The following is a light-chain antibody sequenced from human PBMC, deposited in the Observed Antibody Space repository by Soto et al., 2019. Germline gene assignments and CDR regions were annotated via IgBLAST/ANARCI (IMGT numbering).Light chain of an antibody. J-gene: IGKJ5*01. CDR3: KESNIWLRT. CDR1: QLFSSN. Sequence: EIVMMQSPATLSVSPGESVTLSCRASQLFSSNLAWYQHKPGQAPRLPIYGVSTRDTGVPDRFSGSASGTEFTLTICCLQSEDCAVYYCKESNIWLRTFAQGRRLE. V-gene: IGKV3-15*01. CDR2: GVS.